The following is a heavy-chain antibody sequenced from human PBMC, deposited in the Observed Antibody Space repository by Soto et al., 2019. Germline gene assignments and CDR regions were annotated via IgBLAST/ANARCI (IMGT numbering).Heavy chain of an antibody. CDR3: ARHPTIARFENGLDV. D-gene: IGHD1-1*01. CDR2: IYYSGST. V-gene: IGHV4-31*03. J-gene: IGHJ6*02. CDR1: GGSISSGGYY. Sequence: SETLSLTCTVSGGSISSGGYYWSWIRQHPGKGLEWIGYIYYSGSTYYNPSLKSRVTISVDTSKNQFSLKLSSVTPADTAVYYCARHPTIARFENGLDVWGQGTMVTVSS.